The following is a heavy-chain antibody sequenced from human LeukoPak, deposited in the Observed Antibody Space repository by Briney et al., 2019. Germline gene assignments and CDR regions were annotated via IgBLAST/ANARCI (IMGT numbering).Heavy chain of an antibody. D-gene: IGHD6-19*01. J-gene: IGHJ4*02. V-gene: IGHV3-23*01. Sequence: PGGSLRLSCAASRFTFSSYAMSWVRQAPGKGLEWVSAISGSGGSTYYADSVKGRFTISRDNSKNTLYLQMNSLRAEDTAVYYCAKDPTSYSSGWFDYWGQGTLVTVSS. CDR1: RFTFSSYA. CDR3: AKDPTSYSSGWFDY. CDR2: ISGSGGST.